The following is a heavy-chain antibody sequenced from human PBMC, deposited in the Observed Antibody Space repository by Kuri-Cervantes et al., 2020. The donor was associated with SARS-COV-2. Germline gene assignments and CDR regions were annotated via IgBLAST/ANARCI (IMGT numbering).Heavy chain of an antibody. J-gene: IGHJ6*03. CDR3: ARHVLTYYYDSNGYYNYYYFYYMDV. V-gene: IGHV1-18*01. CDR1: GYIFTSYG. D-gene: IGHD3-22*01. CDR2: ISAYNGNT. Sequence: ASVKVSCKASGYIFTSYGISWVRQAPGQGLAWMGWISAYNGNTNYAQKLQGRVTMTTDTSTSTAYMELRSLRSDDTAVYYCARHVLTYYYDSNGYYNYYYFYYMDVWGKGTTVTVSS.